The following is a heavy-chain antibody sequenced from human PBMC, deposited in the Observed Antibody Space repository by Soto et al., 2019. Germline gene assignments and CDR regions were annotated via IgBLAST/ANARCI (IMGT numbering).Heavy chain of an antibody. D-gene: IGHD3-22*01. J-gene: IGHJ6*02. CDR1: GFTFSSFW. CDR3: ARDRITMTSYGMDV. CDR2: IKQDGSEK. Sequence: GGSLRLSCAASGFTFSSFWMSWVRQAPGKGLEWVANIKQDGSEKYYVDSVKGRFTISRDNAKNSLYLQMNSLRAEDTAVYYCARDRITMTSYGMDVWGQGTTVTVSS. V-gene: IGHV3-7*01.